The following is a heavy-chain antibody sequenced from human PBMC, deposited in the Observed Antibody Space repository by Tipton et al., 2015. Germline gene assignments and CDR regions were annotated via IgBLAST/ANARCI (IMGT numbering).Heavy chain of an antibody. CDR1: GFTFSDYY. D-gene: IGHD3-3*01. Sequence: SLRLSCAASGFTFSDYYMSWIRQAPGKGLEWISYISSSSSYTHYADSVKGRFTISRDNAKNSLYLQMNSLRADDTALYYCAKDLGENYYYGIDAWGQGTTVTDSS. CDR3: AKDLGENYYYGIDA. CDR2: ISSSSSYT. J-gene: IGHJ6*02. V-gene: IGHV3-11*05.